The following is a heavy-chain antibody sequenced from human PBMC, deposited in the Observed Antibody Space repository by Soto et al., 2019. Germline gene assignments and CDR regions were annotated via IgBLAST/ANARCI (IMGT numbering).Heavy chain of an antibody. V-gene: IGHV4-61*01. CDR1: GGSVSSGSYY. CDR3: AIEWSPAQGDAFDI. CDR2: IYYSGSN. D-gene: IGHD2-8*01. Sequence: QVQLQESGPGLVKPSETLSLTCTVSGGSVSSGSYYWSWIRQPPGKGLEWLGYIYYSGSNNYNPSLKSRVTISVDTSKNQFSLKLSSVTAADTAVYYCAIEWSPAQGDAFDIWGQGTMVTVSS. J-gene: IGHJ3*02.